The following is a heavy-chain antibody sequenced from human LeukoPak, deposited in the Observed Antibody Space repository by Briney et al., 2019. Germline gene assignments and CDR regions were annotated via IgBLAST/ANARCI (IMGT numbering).Heavy chain of an antibody. J-gene: IGHJ4*02. CDR1: GGSISSYY. V-gene: IGHV4-4*07. CDR2: IYTSGST. CDR3: ARDGDSYYYDSSGYDY. D-gene: IGHD3-22*01. Sequence: SETLSLTCTVSGGSISSYYWSWIRQPAGTGLEWIGRIYTSGSTNYNPSLKSRVTISVDKSKNQFSLKLSSVTAADTAVYYCARDGDSYYYDSSGYDYWGQGTLVTVSS.